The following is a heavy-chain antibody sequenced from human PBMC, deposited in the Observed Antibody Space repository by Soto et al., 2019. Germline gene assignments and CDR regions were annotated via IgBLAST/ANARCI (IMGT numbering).Heavy chain of an antibody. CDR2: INHTGRT. CDR1: GGAVNAYY. V-gene: IGHV4-34*01. CDR3: ATRITVFGLLIPPFDP. J-gene: IGHJ5*02. D-gene: IGHD3-3*01. Sequence: TSGTLSLTCAVYGGAVNAYYWNWIRQPPGKGLEWMGEINHTGRTHYNPALKSRVTMSVDTSKNQFSLRLSSVTAADTAIYYCATRITVFGLLIPPFDPWGQGTQVTVSS.